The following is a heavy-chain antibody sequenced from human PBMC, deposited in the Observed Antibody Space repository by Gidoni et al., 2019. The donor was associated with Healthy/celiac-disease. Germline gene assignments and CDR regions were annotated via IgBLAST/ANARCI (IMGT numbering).Heavy chain of an antibody. D-gene: IGHD5-12*01. V-gene: IGHV3-30*14. Sequence: QVQLVESGGGVVERGRSRRLACEASGWTYGSDAMHWVRQAPGKGLALVAVLSYDGSNKYYAASVQGRFTLSRDNSKNTLYLQMTSLRAEDTAVYYCARVGSDGYNFGDWYFDLWGRGTLVTVSS. CDR2: LSYDGSNK. J-gene: IGHJ2*01. CDR1: GWTYGSDA. CDR3: ARVGSDGYNFGDWYFDL.